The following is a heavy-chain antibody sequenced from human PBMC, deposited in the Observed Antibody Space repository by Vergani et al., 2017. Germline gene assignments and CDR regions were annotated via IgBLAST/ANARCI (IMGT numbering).Heavy chain of an antibody. V-gene: IGHV4-34*01. D-gene: IGHD5-18*01. CDR2: INHSGST. CDR1: GGSFSGYY. J-gene: IGHJ4*02. CDR3: ARNQVDTAMANLFDY. Sequence: QVQLQQWGAGLLKPSETLSLTCAVYGGSFSGYYWSWIRQPPGKGLEWIGEINHSGSTNYNPSLKSRVTISVDTSKNQFSRKLSSVTAADTAVYYCARNQVDTAMANLFDYWGQGTLVTVSS.